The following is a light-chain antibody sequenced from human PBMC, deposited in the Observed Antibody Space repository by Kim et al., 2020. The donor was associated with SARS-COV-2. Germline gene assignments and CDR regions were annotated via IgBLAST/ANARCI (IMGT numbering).Light chain of an antibody. CDR1: GNNVGNEG. CDR3: SAWDSSLSAWV. J-gene: IGLJ3*02. Sequence: QTATLTCTGNGNNVGNEGAAWLQQHQRHPPKLLSYRDDNRPSGISERLSASRSGNTASLTITGLQPEDEADYYCSAWDSSLSAWVFGGGTQLTVL. CDR2: RDD. V-gene: IGLV10-54*01.